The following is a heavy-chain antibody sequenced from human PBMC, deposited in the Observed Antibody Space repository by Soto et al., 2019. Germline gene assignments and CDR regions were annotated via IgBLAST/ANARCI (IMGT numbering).Heavy chain of an antibody. CDR3: TTFDIRRDDAFDI. D-gene: IGHD3-9*01. Sequence: EVQLVESGGGLVKPGGSLRLSCAASGFTFSNAWMSWVRQAPGKGLEWVGRIKSKTDGGTTDYAAPVKGRFTISRDDSKNTLYLQMNSLKTADTAVYYCTTFDIRRDDAFDIWGQGTMVTVSS. J-gene: IGHJ3*02. CDR2: IKSKTDGGTT. V-gene: IGHV3-15*01. CDR1: GFTFSNAW.